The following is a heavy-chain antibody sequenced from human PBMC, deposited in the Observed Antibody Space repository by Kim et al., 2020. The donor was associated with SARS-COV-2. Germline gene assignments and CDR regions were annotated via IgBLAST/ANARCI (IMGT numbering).Heavy chain of an antibody. CDR3: AKGIGVRGVIARGMDV. D-gene: IGHD3-10*01. CDR1: GFTFSSYG. V-gene: IGHV3-30*18. Sequence: GGSLRLSCAASGFTFSSYGMHWVRQAPGKGLEWVAVISYDGSNKYYADSVKGRFTISRDNSKNTLYLQMNSLRAEDTAVYYCAKGIGVRGVIARGMDVWGQGTTVTVSS. J-gene: IGHJ6*02. CDR2: ISYDGSNK.